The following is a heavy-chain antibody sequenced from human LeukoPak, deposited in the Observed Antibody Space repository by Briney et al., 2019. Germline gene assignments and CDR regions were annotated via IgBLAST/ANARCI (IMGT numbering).Heavy chain of an antibody. V-gene: IGHV3-74*01. D-gene: IGHD5-12*01. CDR2: INSDGGST. J-gene: IGHJ4*02. CDR1: GFTFSSYW. CDR3: VRGSVATIWPFDD. Sequence: GGSLRLSCAASGFTFSSYWMHWVRQAPGKGLVCVSRINSDGGSTRYADSVKGRFTISRDNAKNTLYLEMNSLGVEDTAVYYCVRGSVATIWPFDDWGQGAVAIVSS.